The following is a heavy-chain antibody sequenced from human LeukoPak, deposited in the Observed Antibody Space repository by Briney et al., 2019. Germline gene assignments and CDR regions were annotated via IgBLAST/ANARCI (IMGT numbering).Heavy chain of an antibody. CDR1: GGSISSYY. Sequence: KSSETLSLTCTVSGGSISSYYWSWIRQPPGKGLEWIGYIYYSGSTNYNPSLKSRVTISVDTSKNQFSLKLSSVTAADTAVYYCARPINIATAGTAPFDVWGQGTQVALSS. CDR2: IYYSGST. D-gene: IGHD6-13*01. J-gene: IGHJ4*02. CDR3: ARPINIATAGTAPFDV. V-gene: IGHV4-59*01.